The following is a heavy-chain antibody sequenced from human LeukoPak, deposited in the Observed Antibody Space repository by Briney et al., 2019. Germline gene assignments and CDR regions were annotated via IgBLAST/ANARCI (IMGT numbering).Heavy chain of an antibody. CDR3: ARGIGYEPFDY. V-gene: IGHV1-2*02. Sequence: GASVKVSCKASGYTFTSYGISWVRQAPGQGLEWMGWINPNSGGTNYAQKFQGRVTMTRDTSISTAYMELSRLRSDDTAVYYCARGIGYEPFDYWGQGTLVTVSS. D-gene: IGHD5-12*01. J-gene: IGHJ4*02. CDR2: INPNSGGT. CDR1: GYTFTSYG.